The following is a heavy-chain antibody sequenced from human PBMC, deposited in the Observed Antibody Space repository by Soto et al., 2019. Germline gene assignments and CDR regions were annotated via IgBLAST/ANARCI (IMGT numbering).Heavy chain of an antibody. Sequence: GGSLRLSCAVSGFTVDSNYMSWVRQAPGKGLEWVAVMRDTGRTNYADFVEGRFTISRDDSKNMVFLQMNSLRAGDTAVHYCARDDYGLDVWGQGTTVTVSS. J-gene: IGHJ6*02. V-gene: IGHV3-53*01. CDR1: GFTVDSNY. CDR2: MRDTGRT. CDR3: ARDDYGLDV.